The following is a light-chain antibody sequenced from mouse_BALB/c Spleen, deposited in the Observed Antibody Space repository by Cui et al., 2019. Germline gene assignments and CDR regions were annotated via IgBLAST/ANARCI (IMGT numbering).Light chain of an antibody. CDR2: STS. V-gene: IGKV4-57*01. J-gene: IGKJ2*01. Sequence: QIVLTQSPAIMSASPGEKVTITCSASSSVSYMHWFQQKPGTSPKLWIYSTSHLASGVPARFSGSGSGTSYSLTISRMEAEDAATYYCQQRSSYPYTFGGGTKLEIK. CDR3: QQRSSYPYT. CDR1: SSVSY.